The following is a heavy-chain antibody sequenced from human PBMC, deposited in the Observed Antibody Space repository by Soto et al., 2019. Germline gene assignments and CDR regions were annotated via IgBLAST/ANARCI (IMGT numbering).Heavy chain of an antibody. J-gene: IGHJ6*02. CDR1: GFTFSSYA. V-gene: IGHV3-30-3*01. CDR2: ISYDGSNK. Sequence: QVQLVESGGGVVQPGRSLRLSCAASGFTFSSYAMHWVRQAPGKGREWVAVISYDGSNKYYADSVKGRFTSSRDNSKKTLSLQMNSLRAEDTAVYYCARAAGIGYYYYYGMDAWGQGTTVTVSS. CDR3: ARAAGIGYYYYYGMDA. D-gene: IGHD6-13*01.